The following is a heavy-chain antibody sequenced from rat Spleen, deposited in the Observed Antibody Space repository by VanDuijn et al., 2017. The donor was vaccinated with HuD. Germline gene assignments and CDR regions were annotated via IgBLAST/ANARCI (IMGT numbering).Heavy chain of an antibody. J-gene: IGHJ2*01. CDR1: GFTFSNYY. CDR3: ARKGLITRGYFDY. V-gene: IGHV5-25*01. CDR2: ISTSGSRT. Sequence: EVQLVESGGGLVQPGRSLKLSCAASGFTFSNYYMAWVRQAPKKGLERVATISTSGSRTYYPDSVKGRFTLSRDNAKSRLYLQMNSLKSEDTATYYCARKGLITRGYFDYWGQGVMVTVSS. D-gene: IGHD1-10*01.